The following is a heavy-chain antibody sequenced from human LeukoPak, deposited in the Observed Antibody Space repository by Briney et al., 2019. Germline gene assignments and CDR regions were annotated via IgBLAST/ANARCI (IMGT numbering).Heavy chain of an antibody. CDR1: GYTFTSYG. Sequence: ASVKVSCKASGYTFTSYGICWVRQAPGQGLEWMGWISAYNGNTNYAQKLQGRVTMTTDTSTSTAYMELRSLRSDDTAVYYCARAPELLWFGEATYYYYYMDVWGKGTTVTVSS. CDR3: ARAPELLWFGEATYYYYYMDV. CDR2: ISAYNGNT. V-gene: IGHV1-18*01. D-gene: IGHD3-10*01. J-gene: IGHJ6*03.